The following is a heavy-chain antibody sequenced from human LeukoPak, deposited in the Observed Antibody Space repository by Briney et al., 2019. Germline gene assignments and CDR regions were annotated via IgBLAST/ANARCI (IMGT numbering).Heavy chain of an antibody. CDR2: INPNSGGT. CDR3: AREKTRAAAGLRGGFDP. V-gene: IGHV1-2*02. Sequence: ASVKVSCKASGYTFTGYYMHWVRQAPGQGLEWMGWINPNSGGTNYAQKFQGRATMTRDTSISTAYMELSRLRSDDTAVYYCAREKTRAAAGLRGGFDPWGQGTLVTVSS. D-gene: IGHD6-13*01. J-gene: IGHJ5*02. CDR1: GYTFTGYY.